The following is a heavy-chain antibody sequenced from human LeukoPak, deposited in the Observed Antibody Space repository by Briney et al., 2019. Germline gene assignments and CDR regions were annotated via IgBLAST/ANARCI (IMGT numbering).Heavy chain of an antibody. CDR2: IYTSGST. J-gene: IGHJ4*02. D-gene: IGHD3-22*01. CDR3: AREYEYYYDSSGYSHPDY. Sequence: PSQTLSLTCTVSGGSISSGSYYWSWIRQPAGKGLEWIGRIYTSGSTNYNPSLKSRVTISVDTSKNQFSLKLSSVTAADTAVYYCAREYEYYYDSSGYSHPDYWGQGTLVTVSS. CDR1: GGSISSGSYY. V-gene: IGHV4-61*02.